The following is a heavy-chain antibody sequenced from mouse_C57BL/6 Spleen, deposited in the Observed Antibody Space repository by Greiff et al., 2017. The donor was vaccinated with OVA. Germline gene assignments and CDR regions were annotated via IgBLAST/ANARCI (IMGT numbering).Heavy chain of an antibody. D-gene: IGHD1-1*01. CDR1: GYAFSSSW. Sequence: QVQLKESGPELVKPGASVKISCKASGYAFSSSWMNWVKQRPGKGLEWIGRIYPGDGDTNYNGKFKGTATLTADKSSSTAYMQLSSLTSEDSAVYFCANLITSVVAVGFAYWGQGTLVTVSA. CDR2: IYPGDGDT. V-gene: IGHV1-82*01. J-gene: IGHJ3*01. CDR3: ANLITSVVAVGFAY.